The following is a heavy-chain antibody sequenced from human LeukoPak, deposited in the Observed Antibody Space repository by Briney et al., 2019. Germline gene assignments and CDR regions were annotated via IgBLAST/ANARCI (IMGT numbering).Heavy chain of an antibody. CDR2: ISGSGGST. J-gene: IGHJ4*02. Sequence: PGGSLRLSCAASGFTFDDYAMHWVRQAPGKGLEWVSAISGSGGSTYYADSVKGRFTISRDNSKNTLYLQMNSLRAEDTAVYYCAKGLLELDGSFDYWGQGTLVTVSS. V-gene: IGHV3-23*01. CDR1: GFTFDDYA. CDR3: AKGLLELDGSFDY. D-gene: IGHD3-3*01.